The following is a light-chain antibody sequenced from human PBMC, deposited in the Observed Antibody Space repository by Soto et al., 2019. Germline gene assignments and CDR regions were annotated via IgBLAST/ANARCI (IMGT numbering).Light chain of an antibody. V-gene: IGKV3-11*01. Sequence: EIVLTQSPATLSLSPLEIATLSFMASQSVSSYLAWYQQKPGQAPRLLIYDASNRATGIPARFSGSGSGTEFTLTISSLQSEDFAVYYCQEYNNWPALTFGGGTKVDIK. CDR2: DAS. CDR1: QSVSSY. CDR3: QEYNNWPALT. J-gene: IGKJ4*01.